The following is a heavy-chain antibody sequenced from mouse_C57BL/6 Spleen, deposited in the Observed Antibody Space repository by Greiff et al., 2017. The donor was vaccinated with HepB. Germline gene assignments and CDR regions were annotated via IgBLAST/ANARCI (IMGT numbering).Heavy chain of an antibody. CDR1: GYSITSGYY. V-gene: IGHV3-6*01. CDR2: ISYDGSN. CDR3: ARVGDIEGYFDV. J-gene: IGHJ1*03. Sequence: DVQLQESGPGLVKPSQSLSLTCSVTGYSITSGYYWNWIRQFPGNKLEWMGYISYDGSNNYNPSLKNRISITRDTSKNQFFLKLNSVTTEDTATYVCARVGDIEGYFDVWGTGTTVTVSS.